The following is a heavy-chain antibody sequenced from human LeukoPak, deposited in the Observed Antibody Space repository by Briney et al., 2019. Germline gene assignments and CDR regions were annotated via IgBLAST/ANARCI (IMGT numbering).Heavy chain of an antibody. V-gene: IGHV4-59*08. Sequence: SETLSLTCTVSGGSISSYYWSWIRQPPGKGREWIGYIYYSGSNNYNPSLKSRVTISPDTSKNQFSLKLSYVTAADTAVYYCARQSRATGTLDSWGQGTLVTVSS. CDR2: IYYSGSN. J-gene: IGHJ5*01. D-gene: IGHD6-13*01. CDR1: GGSISSYY. CDR3: ARQSRATGTLDS.